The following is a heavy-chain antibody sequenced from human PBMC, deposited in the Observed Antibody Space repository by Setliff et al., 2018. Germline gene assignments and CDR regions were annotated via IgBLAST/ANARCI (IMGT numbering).Heavy chain of an antibody. J-gene: IGHJ4*02. CDR3: AREGGDGDSSGYYPPLDY. Sequence: ASVKVSCKASGGTFNSYAISWVRQTPGQGLEWMGWISAQDGNTIYAQNFQGRVTMTTDTSTSTAYMELRSLRSDDTAVYYCAREGGDGDSSGYYPPLDYWGQGTLVTVSS. CDR1: GGTFNSYA. V-gene: IGHV1-18*01. D-gene: IGHD3-22*01. CDR2: ISAQDGNT.